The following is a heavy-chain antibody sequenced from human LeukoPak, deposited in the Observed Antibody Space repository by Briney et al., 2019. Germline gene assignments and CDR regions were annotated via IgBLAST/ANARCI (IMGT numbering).Heavy chain of an antibody. V-gene: IGHV3-33*01. CDR3: ARDAQRGFDYSNSLQY. Sequence: GGSLTLSCAATGFTFNHYGMHWVRQDPGKGLEWVAVIWSDGTNRYYTGSVKGRFTISRVDSRNTVYLQMNTLRPEDTGMYYCARDAQRGFDYSNSLQYWGQGTPVTV. CDR1: GFTFNHYG. D-gene: IGHD4-11*01. J-gene: IGHJ4*02. CDR2: IWSDGTNR.